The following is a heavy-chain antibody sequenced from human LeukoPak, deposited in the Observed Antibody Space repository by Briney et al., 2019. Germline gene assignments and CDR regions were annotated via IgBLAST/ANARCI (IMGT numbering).Heavy chain of an antibody. V-gene: IGHV3-30*18. CDR3: AKDGVQLWYYFDY. CDR2: ISYDGSNK. D-gene: IGHD5-18*01. Sequence: GGSLRLACAASGFTFSSYGMHWVRQAPGKGLEWVAVISYDGSNKYYADSVKGRFTISRDSSKNTLYLQMNSLRAEDTAVYYCAKDGVQLWYYFDYWGQGTLVTVSS. CDR1: GFTFSSYG. J-gene: IGHJ4*02.